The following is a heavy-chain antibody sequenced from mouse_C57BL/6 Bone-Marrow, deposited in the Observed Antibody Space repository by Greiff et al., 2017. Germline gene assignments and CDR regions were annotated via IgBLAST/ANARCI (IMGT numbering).Heavy chain of an antibody. CDR2: INPSNGGT. Sequence: VQLQQSGTELVKPGASVKLSCKASGYTFTSYRMHWVKQRPGQGLEWIGNINPSNGGTNYNEKFKSKATLTVDKSSSTAYMQLSSLTSEDSAVYYCARSDYGSSFDYWGQGTTLTVSS. V-gene: IGHV1-53*01. CDR1: GYTFTSYR. D-gene: IGHD1-1*01. J-gene: IGHJ2*01. CDR3: ARSDYGSSFDY.